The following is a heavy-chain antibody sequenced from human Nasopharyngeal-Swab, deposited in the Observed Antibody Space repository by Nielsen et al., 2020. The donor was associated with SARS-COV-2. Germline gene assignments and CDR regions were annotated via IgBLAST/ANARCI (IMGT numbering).Heavy chain of an antibody. J-gene: IGHJ6*02. CDR3: ANRRLEGIDV. V-gene: IGHV1-46*01. CDR1: GYTFTTYN. CDR2: INPGGDT. Sequence: ASVKVSCKASGYTFTTYNVHWVRQAPGQGLEWMGRINPGGDTGYAQKFQGRVTMTRDTSTGTVYMEVSSLRSEDTAVYYCANRRLEGIDVWGQGTTV. D-gene: IGHD1-1*01.